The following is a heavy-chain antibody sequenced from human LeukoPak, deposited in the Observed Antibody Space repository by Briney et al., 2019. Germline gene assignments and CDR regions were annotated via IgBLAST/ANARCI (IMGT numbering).Heavy chain of an antibody. CDR1: GFTFSSYA. J-gene: IGHJ4*02. CDR3: AKGPIFGELLYYFDY. Sequence: GGSLRLSCAAPGFTFSSYAMSWVRQAPGKGLEWVSTISGSGGSTYYADSVKGRFTISRDNSKNTLYLQMKTMNVNPMAINYCAKGPIFGELLYYFDYWGQGTLVTVSS. CDR2: ISGSGGST. V-gene: IGHV3-23*01. D-gene: IGHD3-10*01.